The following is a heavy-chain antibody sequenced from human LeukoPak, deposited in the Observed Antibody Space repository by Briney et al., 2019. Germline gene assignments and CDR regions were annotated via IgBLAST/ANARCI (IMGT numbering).Heavy chain of an antibody. CDR3: ARVRYRLAETYIDY. D-gene: IGHD3-16*01. CDR1: GYTFASYG. CDR2: ISGYNGNT. J-gene: IGHJ4*02. V-gene: IGHV1-18*01. Sequence: GASVKVSCKTSGYTFASYGISWVRQAPGQGLEWMGWISGYNGNTKYAQKFQGRVTMTTDTSTSTAYMELRSLRYDDTAVYYCARVRYRLAETYIDYWGQGTLVTVSS.